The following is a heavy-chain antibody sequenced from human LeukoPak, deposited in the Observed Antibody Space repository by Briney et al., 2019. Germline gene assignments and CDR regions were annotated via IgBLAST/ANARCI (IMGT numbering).Heavy chain of an antibody. CDR1: GYTFTSYA. D-gene: IGHD3-22*01. CDR3: ARTYYYDSSGYYLDY. V-gene: IGHV1-18*01. CDR2: ISAYNGNT. J-gene: IGHJ4*02. Sequence: ASVKVSCKASGYTFTSYAMNWVRQAPGQGLEWMGWISAYNGNTNYAQKLQGRVTMTTDTSTSTAYMELRSLRSDDTAVYYCARTYYYDSSGYYLDYWGQGTLVTVSS.